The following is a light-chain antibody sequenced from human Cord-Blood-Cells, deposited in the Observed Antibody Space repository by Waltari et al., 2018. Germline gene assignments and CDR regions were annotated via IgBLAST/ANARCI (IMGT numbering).Light chain of an antibody. CDR1: QSVSSN. J-gene: IGKJ1*01. CDR3: QQYNNWPWT. Sequence: EIVMTQSPATLSVSLGVRATLSCRVSQSVSSNLAWYQQKPGQAPRLLIYGASTRATGIPARYSGSGSGTEVTLTISSLQSEDFAVYYCQQYNNWPWTFGQGTKVEIK. CDR2: GAS. V-gene: IGKV3-15*01.